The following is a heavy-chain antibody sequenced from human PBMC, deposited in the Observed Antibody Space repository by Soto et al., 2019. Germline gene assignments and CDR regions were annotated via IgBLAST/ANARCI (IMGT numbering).Heavy chain of an antibody. J-gene: IGHJ4*02. V-gene: IGHV1-3*01. Sequence: ASVKVSCKASGYTFTSYAMHWVRQAPGQRLEWMGWINAGNGNTIYSQKFQGRVTITRDTSASTAYMELSSLRSEDTAVYYCARVRGGYCSSTSCYLGGHFDYWGQGTLVTVSS. CDR3: ARVRGGYCSSTSCYLGGHFDY. D-gene: IGHD2-2*01. CDR1: GYTFTSYA. CDR2: INAGNGNT.